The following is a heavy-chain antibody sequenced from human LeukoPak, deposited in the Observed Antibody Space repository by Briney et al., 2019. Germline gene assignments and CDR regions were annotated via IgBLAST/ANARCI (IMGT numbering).Heavy chain of an antibody. CDR2: LGGSGIST. V-gene: IGHV3-23*01. CDR1: GCTFSNSA. J-gene: IGHJ4*01. Sequence: GGSLRLSCAASGCTFSNSAMSWVRQAPGKGLEWVSTLGGSGISTYYADSVKGRFTISRDNSKNTLYLQMNSLRAEDTAVYYCPKGIYSSGWSYFDYWGHGTLVTVSS. CDR3: PKGIYSSGWSYFDY. D-gene: IGHD6-19*01.